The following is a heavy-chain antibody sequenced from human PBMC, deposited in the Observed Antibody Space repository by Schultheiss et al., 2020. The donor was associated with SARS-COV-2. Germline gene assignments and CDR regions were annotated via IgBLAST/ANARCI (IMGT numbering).Heavy chain of an antibody. CDR1: GGSFSGYY. Sequence: SETLSLTCAVYGGSFSGYYWSWIRQPPGKGLEWIGEINHSGSTNYNPSLKSRVTMSVDTSKNQFSLKLSSVTAADTAVYYCARDPLQLPGAFDIWGQGTMVTVSS. CDR2: INHSGST. CDR3: ARDPLQLPGAFDI. D-gene: IGHD1-14*01. J-gene: IGHJ3*02. V-gene: IGHV4-34*01.